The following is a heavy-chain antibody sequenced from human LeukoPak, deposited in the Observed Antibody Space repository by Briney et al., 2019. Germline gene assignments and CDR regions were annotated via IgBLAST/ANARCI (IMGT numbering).Heavy chain of an antibody. J-gene: IGHJ6*03. D-gene: IGHD6-6*01. V-gene: IGHV3-30*02. CDR1: GFSFSYG. Sequence: PGGSLRLSCVASGFSFSYGMNWVRQAPGKGLEWLAFIHYDESNEYYADSVKGRFTISRDNSRNTLYLQMNSLRAEDTAVYFCAKAESSSSGYYYYMDVWGKGTTVTVSS. CDR3: AKAESSSSGYYYYMDV. CDR2: IHYDESNE.